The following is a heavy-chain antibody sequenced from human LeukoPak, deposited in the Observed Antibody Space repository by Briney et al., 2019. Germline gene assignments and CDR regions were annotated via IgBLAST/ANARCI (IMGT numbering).Heavy chain of an antibody. CDR3: TRHASYSSSSPFDY. V-gene: IGHV3-73*01. Sequence: PGGSLRLSCAASGFTFSGSAMHWVRQASGKGLEWVGRIRSKANSYATAYAASVKGRFTIFRDDSKNTAYLQMNSLKTEDTAVYYCTRHASYSSSSPFDYWGQGTLVTVSS. J-gene: IGHJ4*02. CDR1: GFTFSGSA. D-gene: IGHD6-6*01. CDR2: IRSKANSYAT.